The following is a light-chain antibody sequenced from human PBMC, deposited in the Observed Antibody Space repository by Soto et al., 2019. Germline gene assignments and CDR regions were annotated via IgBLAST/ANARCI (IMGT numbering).Light chain of an antibody. J-gene: IGKJ1*01. CDR1: QSISAS. CDR3: QQYNGYWT. Sequence: DIQMTQSPSTQSASVGDRVTITCRASQSISASLAWYQQKPGKAPKLLIYEASSLKSGVPSRFSGSRSGTEYTLTISSVQPDDFATYYCQQYNGYWTFGQGTKVEIK. CDR2: EAS. V-gene: IGKV1-5*03.